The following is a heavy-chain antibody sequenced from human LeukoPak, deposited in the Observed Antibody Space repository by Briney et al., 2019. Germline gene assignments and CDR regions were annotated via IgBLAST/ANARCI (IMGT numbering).Heavy chain of an antibody. CDR2: ISGSGGST. CDR3: AKTSWLSKTSGSYPK. J-gene: IGHJ4*02. Sequence: GGSLRLSCAASGFTFSSYDMSWVRQAPGKGLEWVSAISGSGGSTYYADSVKGRFTISRDNSKNTLYLQMNSLRAEDTAVYYCAKTSWLSKTSGSYPKWGQGTLVTVSS. D-gene: IGHD1-26*01. V-gene: IGHV3-23*01. CDR1: GFTFSSYD.